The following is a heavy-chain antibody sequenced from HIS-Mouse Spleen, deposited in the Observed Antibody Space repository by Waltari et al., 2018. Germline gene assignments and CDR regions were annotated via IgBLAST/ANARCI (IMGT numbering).Heavy chain of an antibody. CDR2: IYYSGST. CDR1: GGSISRSSYY. D-gene: IGHD6-13*01. J-gene: IGHJ2*01. CDR3: AREIPYSSSWYDWYFDL. V-gene: IGHV4-39*07. Sequence: QLQLQESGPGLVKPSETLSLTCTVSGGSISRSSYYWGWSRQPPGKGREWIGSIYYSGSTYYNPSLKSRVTISVDTSKNQFSLKLSSVTAADTAVYYCAREIPYSSSWYDWYFDLWGRGTLVTVSS.